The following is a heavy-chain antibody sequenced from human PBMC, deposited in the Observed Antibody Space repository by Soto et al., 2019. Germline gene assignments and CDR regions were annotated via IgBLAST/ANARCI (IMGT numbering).Heavy chain of an antibody. CDR3: ARDNGVGP. V-gene: IGHV4-30-4*01. CDR1: GGSISSGDYY. J-gene: IGHJ5*02. D-gene: IGHD2-8*01. Sequence: SETLSHTCTVSGGSISSGDYYWSWIRQPPGKGLEWIGYIYYSGSTYYNPSLKSRVTISVDTSKNQFSLKLTSVTAADTAVYYCARDNGVGPWGQGTLVTGSS. CDR2: IYYSGST.